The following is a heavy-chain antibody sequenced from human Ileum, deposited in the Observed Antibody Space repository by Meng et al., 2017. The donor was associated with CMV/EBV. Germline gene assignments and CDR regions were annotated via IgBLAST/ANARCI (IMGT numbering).Heavy chain of an antibody. CDR1: GYSFNDYY. D-gene: IGHD2-21*02. CDR3: ARDSIGDSYFDY. J-gene: IGHJ4*02. V-gene: IGHV1-2*02. Sequence: CTASGYSFNDYYLHWLRQAPGQGLGWLGWISPNRGATSYAQNFYDRVTMTRDASISTAYLELSSLKFDDTAVYYCARDSIGDSYFDYWGQGKLVTVSS. CDR2: ISPNRGAT.